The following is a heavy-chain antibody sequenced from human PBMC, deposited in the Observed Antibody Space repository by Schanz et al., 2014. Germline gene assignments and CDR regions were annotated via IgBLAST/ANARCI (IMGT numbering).Heavy chain of an antibody. D-gene: IGHD2-2*01. J-gene: IGHJ3*02. CDR3: ARGTMPGTFDI. Sequence: VQSVHSGTEVQKLGASVKVSCQTSGYTFTAYGINWVRQAPGQGLEWIGWISAQTGDTRYAQKMQGRVTMTRDVSSTTAFLELRSLRYDDTAVYYCARGTMPGTFDIWGQGTMVTVSS. CDR2: ISAQTGDT. V-gene: IGHV1-18*01. CDR1: GYTFTAYG.